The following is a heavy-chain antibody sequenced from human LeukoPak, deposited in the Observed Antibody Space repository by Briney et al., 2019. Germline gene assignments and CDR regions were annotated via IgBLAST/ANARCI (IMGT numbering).Heavy chain of an antibody. J-gene: IGHJ4*02. Sequence: PSDTLSLTCTVSGYSISSDCYWGWVRQPPGKGLEWIATSFHSGSTYYNPSLKSRVIIPVDRPNSQFSLNLSSVTAADTAVYYCARGTGGDDYFDYWGPGALVTVSS. CDR1: GYSISSDCY. V-gene: IGHV4-38-2*02. D-gene: IGHD7-27*01. CDR3: ARGTGGDDYFDY. CDR2: SFHSGST.